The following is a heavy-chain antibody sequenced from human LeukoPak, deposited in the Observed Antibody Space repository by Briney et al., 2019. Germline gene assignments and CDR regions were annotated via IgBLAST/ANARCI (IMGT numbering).Heavy chain of an antibody. Sequence: GGSLRLSCAASGFTFSSYAMSWVRQAPGKGLEWVSILYNDGRTYYAHSVKGRFTISRDNSKNTLYLQMNSLRAEDTAVYYCAKDAVATMSVGYYFDYWGQGTLVTVSS. V-gene: IGHV3-23*03. D-gene: IGHD5-12*01. CDR1: GFTFSSYA. J-gene: IGHJ4*02. CDR2: LYNDGRT. CDR3: AKDAVATMSVGYYFDY.